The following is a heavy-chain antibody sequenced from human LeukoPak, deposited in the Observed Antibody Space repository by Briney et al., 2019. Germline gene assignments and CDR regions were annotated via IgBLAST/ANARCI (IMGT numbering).Heavy chain of an antibody. V-gene: IGHV3-74*01. CDR1: GFTFSSYW. D-gene: IGHD6-19*01. Sequence: GGSLRLSCAASGFTFSSYWMHWVRQAPGKGLVWVSRINSDGSSTSYADSVKGRFTISRDNSKNTLYLQMNSLRAEDTAVYYCAKDVDDEQSVDYWGQGTLVTVSS. CDR3: AKDVDDEQSVDY. J-gene: IGHJ4*02. CDR2: INSDGSST.